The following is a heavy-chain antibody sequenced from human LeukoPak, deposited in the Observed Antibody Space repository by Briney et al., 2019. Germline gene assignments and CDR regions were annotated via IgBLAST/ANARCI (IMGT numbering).Heavy chain of an antibody. D-gene: IGHD4-17*01. Sequence: EASVKVSCKASGYTFTSYYMHWVRQAPGQGLEWMGIIHPSGGSTSYAQKFQGRVTMTRDTSTSTVYMELSSLRSEDTAVYYCARAHLHYGDSIHGLDYWGQGTLVTVSS. V-gene: IGHV1-46*01. J-gene: IGHJ4*02. CDR1: GYTFTSYY. CDR3: ARAHLHYGDSIHGLDY. CDR2: IHPSGGST.